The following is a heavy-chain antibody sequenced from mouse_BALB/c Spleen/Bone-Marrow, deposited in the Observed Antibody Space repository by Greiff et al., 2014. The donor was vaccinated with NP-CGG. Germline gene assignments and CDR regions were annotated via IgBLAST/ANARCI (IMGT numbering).Heavy chain of an antibody. Sequence: DVMLVESGGDLVKPGGSLKLSCAASGFTFSHFGMSWVRQTPDKRLEWVATISSGGSYTYYPDSLEGRFTISRDNAKNTLYLQMSSLKSEDTAMYYCASPHYYNSSPWWYFDVWGAGTTVTVSS. CDR3: ASPHYYNSSPWWYFDV. D-gene: IGHD1-1*01. J-gene: IGHJ1*01. V-gene: IGHV5-6*02. CDR1: GFTFSHFG. CDR2: ISSGGSYT.